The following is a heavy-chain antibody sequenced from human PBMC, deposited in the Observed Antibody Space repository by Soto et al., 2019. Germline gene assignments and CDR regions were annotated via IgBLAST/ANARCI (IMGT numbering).Heavy chain of an antibody. J-gene: IGHJ4*02. CDR1: GGTFSSYT. CDR2: IIHILGIA. CDR3: ARLGGTMVHFAY. D-gene: IGHD3-10*01. V-gene: IGHV1-69*02. Sequence: QVQLVQSGAEVKKPGSSVKVSCKASGGTFSSYTISWVRQAPGQGLEWMGRIIHILGIANYAQKFQGRVTITADKSTSTAYMELSSLRSEDTAVYYCARLGGTMVHFAYWGQGTLVTVSS.